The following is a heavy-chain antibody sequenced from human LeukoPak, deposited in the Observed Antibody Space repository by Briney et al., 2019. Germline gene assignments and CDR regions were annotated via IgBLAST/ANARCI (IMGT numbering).Heavy chain of an antibody. V-gene: IGHV1-2*02. Sequence: APVKVSCKASGYTFTGYYMHWVRQAPGQGLEWMGWINPNSGGTNYAQKFQGRVTMTRDTSISTAYMELSRLRSDDTAVYYCAREYSSSADDYFDYWGQGTLVTVSS. CDR3: AREYSSSADDYFDY. D-gene: IGHD6-6*01. CDR1: GYTFTGYY. CDR2: INPNSGGT. J-gene: IGHJ4*02.